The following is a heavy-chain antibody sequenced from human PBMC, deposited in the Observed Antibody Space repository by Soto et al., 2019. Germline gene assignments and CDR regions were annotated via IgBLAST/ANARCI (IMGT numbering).Heavy chain of an antibody. D-gene: IGHD2-15*01. V-gene: IGHV3-30*03. CDR2: ISYDGSNK. Sequence: GGSLRLSCAASGFTLSSYGMHWVRQAPGKGLEWVAVISYDGSNKYYADSVKGRFTISRDNSKNTLYLQMNSLRAEDTAVYYCAVPYTDNPRRVVRDGMDVWGQGTTVTVS. J-gene: IGHJ6*02. CDR3: AVPYTDNPRRVVRDGMDV. CDR1: GFTLSSYG.